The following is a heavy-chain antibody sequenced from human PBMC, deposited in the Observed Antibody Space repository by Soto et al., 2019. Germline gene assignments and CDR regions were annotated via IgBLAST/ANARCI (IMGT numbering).Heavy chain of an antibody. CDR2: IYHSGST. CDR1: GGSISSGGYY. CDR3: AREAAGILNWFDP. J-gene: IGHJ5*02. D-gene: IGHD6-25*01. Sequence: QVQLQESGPGLVKPSQTLSLTCTVSGGSISSGGYYWSWIRQHPGKGLEWIGYIYHSGSTYYNPSPQSRVTXSXDXXKNQFSPKVSSVTAADTAVYYCAREAAGILNWFDPWGQGTLVTVSS. V-gene: IGHV4-31*03.